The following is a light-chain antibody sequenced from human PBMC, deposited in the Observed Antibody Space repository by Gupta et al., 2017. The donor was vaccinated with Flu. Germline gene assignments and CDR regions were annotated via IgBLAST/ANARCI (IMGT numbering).Light chain of an antibody. CDR2: GAS. Sequence: EIVLTQSPGTLSLSPGERATLSCRASQSVSSSYLAWYQQKPGQAPRLIIYGASSRATGLTDRFSGSGYGTDFTLTSSRREHEDCAVYYGQQDCSSFTFGQGTRMEIK. CDR1: QSVSSSY. V-gene: IGKV3-20*01. J-gene: IGKJ5*01. CDR3: QQDCSSFT.